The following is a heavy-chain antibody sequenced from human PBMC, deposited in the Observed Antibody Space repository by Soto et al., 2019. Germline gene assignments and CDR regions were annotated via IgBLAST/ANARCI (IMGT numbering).Heavy chain of an antibody. D-gene: IGHD5-18*01. V-gene: IGHV4-39*07. CDR2: ISYSGST. J-gene: IGHJ4*02. Sequence: SETLSLTCTVSGGSISSHSYHWGWIRQTPEKGLEWIASISYSGSTYYNPTLKSRLTISVDTSKNQFSLKLSSVTAADTAVFYCARGRIQRWYGFDNCGEGTLVTVS. CDR1: GGSISSHSYH. CDR3: ARGRIQRWYGFDN.